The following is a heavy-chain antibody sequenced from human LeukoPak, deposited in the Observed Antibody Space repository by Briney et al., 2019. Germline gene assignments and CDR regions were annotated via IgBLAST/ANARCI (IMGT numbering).Heavy chain of an antibody. CDR2: IYYSGST. CDR1: GGSISSGDYY. V-gene: IGHV4-30-4*08. Sequence: SQTLSLTCTVSGGSISSGDYYWSWIRQPPGKGLEWIGYIYYSGSTYCNPSLKSRVTISVDTSKNQFSLKLSSVTAADTAVYYCARVGSGGTLYYYYYMDVWGKGTTVTVSS. D-gene: IGHD1-14*01. J-gene: IGHJ6*03. CDR3: ARVGSGGTLYYYYYMDV.